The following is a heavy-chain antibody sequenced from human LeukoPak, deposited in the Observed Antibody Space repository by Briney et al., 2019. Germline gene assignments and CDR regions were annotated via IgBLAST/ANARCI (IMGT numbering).Heavy chain of an antibody. CDR3: ASSRFLYDSAWFDT. CDR2: IILIFGTA. D-gene: IGHD3-3*01. Sequence: SVKVSCKASGGTFSSYAISWVRQAPGQGLYWMGRIILIFGTANYAQKFKGRVTITKNESTSQGYMELSSLRSEDTAVYYCASSRFLYDSAWFDTWGQGTLVTVSS. V-gene: IGHV1-69*05. J-gene: IGHJ5*02. CDR1: GGTFSSYA.